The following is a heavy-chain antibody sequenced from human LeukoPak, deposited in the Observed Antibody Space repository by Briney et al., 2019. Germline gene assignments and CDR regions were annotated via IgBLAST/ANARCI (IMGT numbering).Heavy chain of an antibody. CDR3: ARDRGAAQGYYYYGMDV. V-gene: IGHV1-18*01. J-gene: IGHJ6*02. CDR2: ISVYNGNT. CDR1: GYTSTNYG. D-gene: IGHD3-10*01. Sequence: ASVKVSCKASGYTSTNYGISWVRQAPGQGLEWMGWISVYNGNTNYAQKLQGRVTMTRDTSTSTVYMELSSLRSEDTAVYYCARDRGAAQGYYYYGMDVWGQGTTVTVSS.